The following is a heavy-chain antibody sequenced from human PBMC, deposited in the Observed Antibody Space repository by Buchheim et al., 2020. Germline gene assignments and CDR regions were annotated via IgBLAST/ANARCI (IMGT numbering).Heavy chain of an antibody. Sequence: EVQLVESGGGLVKPGGSLRLSCAASGFTFSNAWMSWVRQAPGKGLEWVGRIKSKTDGWTTDYAAPVKGRFTISRDDSKNTLYLQMNSLKTEDTAVYYCTTAYQAANDYWGQETL. CDR3: TTAYQAANDY. V-gene: IGHV3-15*01. J-gene: IGHJ4*02. CDR2: IKSKTDGWTT. D-gene: IGHD2-15*01. CDR1: GFTFSNAW.